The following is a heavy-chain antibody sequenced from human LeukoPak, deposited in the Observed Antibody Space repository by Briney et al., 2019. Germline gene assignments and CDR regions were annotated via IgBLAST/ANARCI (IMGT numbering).Heavy chain of an antibody. Sequence: PGGSLRLSCAASGFTFSSYSMNWVRQAPGKGLEWVSYISSSSSTIYYADSVKGRFTISRDNAKNSLYLQMNSLRAEDTAVYYCAREPSSIAARLYDYWGQGTLVTVSS. J-gene: IGHJ4*02. CDR3: AREPSSIAARLYDY. D-gene: IGHD6-6*01. CDR2: ISSSSSTI. V-gene: IGHV3-48*01. CDR1: GFTFSSYS.